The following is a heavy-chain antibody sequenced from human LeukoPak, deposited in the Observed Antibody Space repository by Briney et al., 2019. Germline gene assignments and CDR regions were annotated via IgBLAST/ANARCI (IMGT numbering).Heavy chain of an antibody. V-gene: IGHV3-7*01. Sequence: GGSLRLSCGASGFTFTSHWMSWVRQVPGKGLEWVAHLNRDGSERQYVDSVKGRFTISRDNAKNSLYLQMNSLRAEDTAVYYCARNLLNYYDSSGYESWGQGTLVTVSS. J-gene: IGHJ4*02. CDR1: GFTFTSHW. CDR3: ARNLLNYYDSSGYES. CDR2: LNRDGSER. D-gene: IGHD3-22*01.